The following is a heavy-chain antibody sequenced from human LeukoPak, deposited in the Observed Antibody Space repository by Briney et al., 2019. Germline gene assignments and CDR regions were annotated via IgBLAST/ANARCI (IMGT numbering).Heavy chain of an antibody. V-gene: IGHV1-69*13. CDR3: ARTYYYYYDSSGTFDY. J-gene: IGHJ4*02. Sequence: ASVKVSCKASGGTFSSYAISWVRQAPGQGLEWMGGIIPIFGTANYAQKFQGRVTITADESTSTAYMELSSLRSEDTAVYYCARTYYYYYDSSGTFDYWGQGTLVTASS. CDR2: IIPIFGTA. CDR1: GGTFSSYA. D-gene: IGHD3-22*01.